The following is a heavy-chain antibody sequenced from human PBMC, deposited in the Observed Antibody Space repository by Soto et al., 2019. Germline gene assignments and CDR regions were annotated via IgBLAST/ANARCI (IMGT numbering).Heavy chain of an antibody. Sequence: QLQLQESGPGMVKPSETLSLTCTVSGGSISSSSYYWGWIRQPPGKGLEWIGSIYYSGSTYYIPSLKSRVNIAVDTSKSQCSLKLSSVTAADTAVYYCASPGEQQLTQGAFDYWGQGTLVTVSS. CDR3: ASPGEQQLTQGAFDY. D-gene: IGHD6-13*01. CDR1: GGSISSSSYY. J-gene: IGHJ4*02. V-gene: IGHV4-39*01. CDR2: IYYSGST.